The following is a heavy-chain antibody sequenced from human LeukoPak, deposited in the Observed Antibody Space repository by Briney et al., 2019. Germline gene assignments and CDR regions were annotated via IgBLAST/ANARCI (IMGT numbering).Heavy chain of an antibody. CDR1: GYTFTNYH. CDR3: ARTTSFTASGYDY. J-gene: IGHJ4*02. D-gene: IGHD6-25*01. CDR2: MNPNNSDS. Sequence: ASVKVSCEASGYTFTNYHINWVRQATGQGLEWMGWMNPNNSDSGYAQKFQGRVTITRDTSISTSYMELRSLRSDDTAVYFCARTTSFTASGYDYWGQGTLVTVSS. V-gene: IGHV1-8*03.